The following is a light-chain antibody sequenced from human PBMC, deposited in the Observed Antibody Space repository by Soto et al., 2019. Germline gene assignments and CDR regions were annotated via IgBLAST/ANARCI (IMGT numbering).Light chain of an antibody. CDR1: QSVSSL. J-gene: IGKJ1*01. CDR2: DAS. V-gene: IGKV3-11*01. Sequence: EIVLTQSPATLSLSPGERATLSCRASQSVSSLLAWYQQKPGQAPRLLIYDASIRATGIPARFSGSWSGTDFTLTINGLEPEDSAVYYCQQRGNWPPTWTFGQGTKVEIK. CDR3: QQRGNWPPTWT.